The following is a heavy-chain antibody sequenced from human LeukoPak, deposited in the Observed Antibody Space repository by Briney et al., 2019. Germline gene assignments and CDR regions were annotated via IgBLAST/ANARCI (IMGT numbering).Heavy chain of an antibody. J-gene: IGHJ4*02. D-gene: IGHD5-24*01. CDR2: IHYSGST. CDR1: GGSIGTYY. Sequence: SETLSLTCTVSGGSIGTYYRSWIRQPPGKGLEWIGYIHYSGSTSYNPSLKGRITISVDTSKNQFSLKLSSVTAADTAVYYCARGRLQWYYFDYWGQGTLVTVSS. CDR3: ARGRLQWYYFDY. V-gene: IGHV4-59*08.